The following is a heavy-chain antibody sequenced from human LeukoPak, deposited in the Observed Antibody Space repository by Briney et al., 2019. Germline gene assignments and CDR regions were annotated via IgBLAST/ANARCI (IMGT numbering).Heavy chain of an antibody. V-gene: IGHV4-39*07. J-gene: IGHJ4*02. CDR2: IYFTGST. CDR1: GGSIKTTSYY. CDR3: ARGGSYWDI. D-gene: IGHD3-10*01. Sequence: SETPPLTCSVSGGSIKTTSYYWGWIRQPPGRGLEWIGSIYFTGSTYHNPSLKSRVTMSVDLSKNEFSLKLSSVTAADTAVYYCARGGSYWDIWGQGSLVTVSS.